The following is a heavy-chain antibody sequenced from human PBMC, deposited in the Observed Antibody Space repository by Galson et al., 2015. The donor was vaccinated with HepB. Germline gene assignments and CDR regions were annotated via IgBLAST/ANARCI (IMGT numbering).Heavy chain of an antibody. Sequence: SVKVSCKASGGTFSSYAISWVRQAPGQGLEWMGGIIPISGIANYAQKFQGRVTITADKSTSTAYMELSSLRSGDTAVYYCARDVAVVAAIQYFDLWGRGTLVTVSS. J-gene: IGHJ2*01. CDR2: IIPISGIA. V-gene: IGHV1-69*10. CDR1: GGTFSSYA. CDR3: ARDVAVVAAIQYFDL. D-gene: IGHD2-15*01.